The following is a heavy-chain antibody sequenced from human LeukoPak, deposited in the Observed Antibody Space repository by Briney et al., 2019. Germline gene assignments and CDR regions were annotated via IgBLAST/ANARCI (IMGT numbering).Heavy chain of an antibody. CDR3: GRAALGMAADY. V-gene: IGHV1-46*01. CDR1: GYTFTTYY. Sequence: ASVKVSCKAAGYTFTTYYMHWVRQAPGQGLEWMGTINPSGGSTSYAQKFQGRVTMTRDTSISTAYMELSGLRSDDTAVYFCGRAALGMAADYWGQGTLVTVSS. J-gene: IGHJ4*02. D-gene: IGHD5-24*01. CDR2: INPSGGST.